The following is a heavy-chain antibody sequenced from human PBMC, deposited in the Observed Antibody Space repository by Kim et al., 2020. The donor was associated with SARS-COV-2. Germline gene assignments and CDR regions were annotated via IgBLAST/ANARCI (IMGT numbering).Heavy chain of an antibody. CDR1: GFTFSSHW. CDR3: ARDGESGNSARGYFDL. V-gene: IGHV3-74*01. D-gene: IGHD2-21*02. CDR2: INTDGSST. Sequence: GGSLRLSCAASGFTFSSHWMHWVRQAPGKGLVWVSHINTDGSSTTYADSVKGRFTISRDNTKNTLYLQMNSLRADDTAVYYCARDGESGNSARGYFDLWGRGTLVTVSS. J-gene: IGHJ2*01.